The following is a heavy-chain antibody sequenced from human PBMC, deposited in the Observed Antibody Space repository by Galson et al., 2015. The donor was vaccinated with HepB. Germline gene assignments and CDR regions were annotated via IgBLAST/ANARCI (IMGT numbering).Heavy chain of an antibody. D-gene: IGHD3-3*01. CDR1: GDSVSSNSAA. CDR3: ARAVRITIFGVVMYYFDY. V-gene: IGHV6-1*01. J-gene: IGHJ4*02. CDR2: TYYRSEWYN. Sequence: CAISGDSVSSNSAAWNWIRQSPSRGLEWLGRTYYRSEWYNDYAVSVKSRITTNPDTSKNQFSLQLNSVTPEDTAVYYCARAVRITIFGVVMYYFDYWGQGTLVTVSS.